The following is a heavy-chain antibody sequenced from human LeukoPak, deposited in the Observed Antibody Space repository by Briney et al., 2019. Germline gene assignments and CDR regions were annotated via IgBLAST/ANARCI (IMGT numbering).Heavy chain of an antibody. CDR1: GFTFSDYY. Sequence: GGSLRLSCAASGFTFSDYYMSWIRQAPGKGLEWVSSISSSRSYIYYADSVKGRFTISRDNAKNSVYLQMNSLRAEDTAVYFCAREDGDFLRRAYGMDVWGQGTTVTVSS. CDR3: AREDGDFLRRAYGMDV. D-gene: IGHD4-17*01. V-gene: IGHV3-11*06. CDR2: ISSSRSYI. J-gene: IGHJ6*02.